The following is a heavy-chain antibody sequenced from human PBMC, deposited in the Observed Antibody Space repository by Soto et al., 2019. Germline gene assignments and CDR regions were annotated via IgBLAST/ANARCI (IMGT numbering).Heavy chain of an antibody. CDR2: MNPNSGNT. V-gene: IGHV1-8*01. CDR3: ARERGCSGDSCYFFDY. Sequence: ASVKVSCKASGYTFTSYDINLVRQATGQGLEWMGWMNPNSGNTGYAQKFQGRVTMTRNTSISTAYMELSSLRSEDTAVYYCARERGCSGDSCYFFDYWGQGTLVTVSS. CDR1: GYTFTSYD. J-gene: IGHJ4*02. D-gene: IGHD2-15*01.